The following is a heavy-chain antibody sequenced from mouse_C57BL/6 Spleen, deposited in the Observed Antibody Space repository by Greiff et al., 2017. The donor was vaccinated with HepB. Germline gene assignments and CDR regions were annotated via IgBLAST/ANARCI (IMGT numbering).Heavy chain of an antibody. CDR3: ARVYYDYDAVDY. V-gene: IGHV5-16*01. Sequence: EVQRVESEGGLVQPGSSMKLSCTASGFTFSDYYMAWVRQVPEKGLEWVANINYDGSSTYYLDSLKSRFIISRDNAKNILYLQMSSLKSEDTATYYCARVYYDYDAVDYWGQGTTLTVSS. CDR1: GFTFSDYY. J-gene: IGHJ2*01. D-gene: IGHD2-4*01. CDR2: INYDGSST.